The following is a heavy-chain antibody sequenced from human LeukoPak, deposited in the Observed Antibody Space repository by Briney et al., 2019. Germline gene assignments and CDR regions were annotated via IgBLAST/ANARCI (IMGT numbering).Heavy chain of an antibody. CDR2: INSDGSST. D-gene: IGHD3-3*01. J-gene: IGHJ5*02. V-gene: IGHV3-74*01. CDR3: ARGSWSGYYTEAWFDP. Sequence: GGSLRLSCTASGFTFSSYWMHWVRQAPGKGLVWVSRINSDGSSTSYADSVKGRFTISRDNAKNTLYLQMNSLRAEDTAVYYCARGSWSGYYTEAWFDPWGQGTLVTVSS. CDR1: GFTFSSYW.